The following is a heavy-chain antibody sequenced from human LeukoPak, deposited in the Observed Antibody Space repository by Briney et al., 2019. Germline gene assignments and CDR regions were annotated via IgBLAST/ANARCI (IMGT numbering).Heavy chain of an antibody. D-gene: IGHD3-10*01. J-gene: IGHJ5*02. CDR1: GGSISSSNW. CDR2: IYHSGST. Sequence: SETLSLTCAVSGGSISSSNWWSWVRQPPGKGLEWIGSIYHSGSTYYNPSLKSRVTISVDTSKNQFSLKLSSVTAADTAVYYCARDVLLWFGESAWFDPWGQGTLVTVSS. V-gene: IGHV4-4*02. CDR3: ARDVLLWFGESAWFDP.